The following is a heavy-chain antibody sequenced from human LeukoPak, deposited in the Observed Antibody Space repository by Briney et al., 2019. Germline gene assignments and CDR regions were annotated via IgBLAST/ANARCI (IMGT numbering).Heavy chain of an antibody. D-gene: IGHD6-25*01. Sequence: AGGSLRLSCAASGFTVSNNYMSWVRQAPGKGLEWLSVIYSDGSTYYVGSVKGRFTISRDNSKNTLYLQMNSLRVEDTAVYYCAKRIEADYWGQGTLVTVSS. V-gene: IGHV3-53*01. CDR3: AKRIEADY. J-gene: IGHJ4*02. CDR1: GFTVSNNY. CDR2: IYSDGST.